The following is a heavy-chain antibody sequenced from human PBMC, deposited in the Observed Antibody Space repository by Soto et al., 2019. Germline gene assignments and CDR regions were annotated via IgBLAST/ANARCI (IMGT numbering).Heavy chain of an antibody. CDR2: IYPGDSDT. D-gene: IGHD5-12*01. CDR3: ARHGSAFDI. Sequence: GVPKKVSSKGSGYRFSTYWSGWVRQMPGKGLEWMGIIYPGDSDTRYSPSFQGQVTISADKSISTAYLQWSSLKASDTAMYYCARHGSAFDIWGQGTMVTVSS. J-gene: IGHJ3*02. V-gene: IGHV5-51*01. CDR1: GYRFSTYW.